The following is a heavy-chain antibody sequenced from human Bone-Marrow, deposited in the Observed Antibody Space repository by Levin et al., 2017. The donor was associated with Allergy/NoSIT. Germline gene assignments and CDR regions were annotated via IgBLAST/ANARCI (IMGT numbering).Heavy chain of an antibody. CDR3: AGYDTSAYHSPFDY. D-gene: IGHD3-22*01. CDR1: GFIFSNYA. V-gene: IGHV3-23*01. Sequence: LKISCAASGFIFSNYAMNWVRQAPGKGLEWVSQISGSGGNTHYADSVKGRFTFSRDNSKNTLYLQMNSLRAEDTAVYYCAGYDTSAYHSPFDYWGQGTLVTVSS. J-gene: IGHJ4*02. CDR2: ISGSGGNT.